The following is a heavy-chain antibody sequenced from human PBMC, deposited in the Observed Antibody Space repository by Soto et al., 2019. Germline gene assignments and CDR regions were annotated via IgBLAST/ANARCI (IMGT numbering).Heavy chain of an antibody. CDR2: IIPIFGTA. CDR3: ARISYYYDSSDPSPGYPSSNAFDI. V-gene: IGHV1-69*06. J-gene: IGHJ3*02. Sequence: ASVKVSCKASGGTFSSYAISWVRQAPGQGLEWMGGIIPIFGTANYAQKFQGRVTITADKSTSTAYMELSSLRSEDTAVYYCARISYYYDSSDPSPGYPSSNAFDIWGQGTMVTVSS. CDR1: GGTFSSYA. D-gene: IGHD3-22*01.